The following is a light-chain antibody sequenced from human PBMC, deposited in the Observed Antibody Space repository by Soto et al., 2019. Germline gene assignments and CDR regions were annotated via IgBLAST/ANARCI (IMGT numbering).Light chain of an antibody. CDR2: GAS. Sequence: EIVLTQSPATLSLAPGERATLSCRASQSVNTKYLAWYQQKPGHAPRLLIYGASTRATGIPDRFSGSGSGTDFSLTISRLEPEDFAVYYCQQYGSSPPYTFGQGTKLEI. CDR3: QQYGSSPPYT. J-gene: IGKJ2*01. CDR1: QSVNTKY. V-gene: IGKV3-20*01.